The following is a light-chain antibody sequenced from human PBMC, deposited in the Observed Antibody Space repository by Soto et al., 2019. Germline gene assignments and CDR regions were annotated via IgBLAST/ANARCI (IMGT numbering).Light chain of an antibody. CDR2: GAS. CDR1: ESVSRN. V-gene: IGKV3-15*01. J-gene: IGKJ1*01. CDR3: QQYNNWPRT. Sequence: VVMTQSPATLSVSPWERATLSCRASESVSRNLAWYQQKPGQAPRLLIYGASTRATGIPARFSGSGSGTEFTLTISSLQSEDFAVYYCQQYNNWPRTFGQGTKVDIK.